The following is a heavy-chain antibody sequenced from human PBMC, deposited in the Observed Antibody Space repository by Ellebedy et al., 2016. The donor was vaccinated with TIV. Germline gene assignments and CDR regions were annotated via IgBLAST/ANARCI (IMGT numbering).Heavy chain of an antibody. CDR3: ARVSPLYSTTGGYFDY. J-gene: IGHJ4*02. CDR2: ISAYNGNT. V-gene: IGHV1-18*01. CDR1: GYTFTSYG. D-gene: IGHD6-13*01. Sequence: AASVKVSCKASGYTFTSYGISWVRQAPGQGLEWMGWISAYNGNTNYAQKLQGRVTMTTDTSTSTAYMELRSLRSDDTAVYYCARVSPLYSTTGGYFDYWGQGTLVTVSS.